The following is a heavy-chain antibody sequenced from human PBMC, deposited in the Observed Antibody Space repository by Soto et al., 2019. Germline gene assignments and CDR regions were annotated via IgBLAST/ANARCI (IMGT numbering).Heavy chain of an antibody. CDR2: IYPGDSDT. J-gene: IGHJ4*02. D-gene: IGHD2-21*01. Sequence: RGESLKISCKGSGYSFNSYWIGWVRQMPGKGLEWMGIIYPGDSDTKYSPSFQGQVTISVDKSISTAYLQWSSLKASDTAMYYCARGDYDYGDSWGQGTLVTVSS. V-gene: IGHV5-51*01. CDR3: ARGDYDYGDS. CDR1: GYSFNSYW.